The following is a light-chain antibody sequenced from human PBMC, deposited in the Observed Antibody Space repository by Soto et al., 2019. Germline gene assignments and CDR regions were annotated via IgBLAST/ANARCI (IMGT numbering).Light chain of an antibody. V-gene: IGKV1-9*01. CDR2: AAS. J-gene: IGKJ5*01. CDR3: QRLSDYPIT. Sequence: DIQLTQSPSFLSASVGDRVAITCRASQDISSYLAWYQQKPGKAPKFLIYAASPLQSGVPSRFSGSGSGTEFTLTIRSLQPEDFATDYCQRLSDYPITFGQGTRLEIK. CDR1: QDISSY.